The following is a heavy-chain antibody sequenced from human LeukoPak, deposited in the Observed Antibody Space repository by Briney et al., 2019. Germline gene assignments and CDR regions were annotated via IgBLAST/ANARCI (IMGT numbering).Heavy chain of an antibody. CDR3: ARVRIVGSTYDAFDI. D-gene: IGHD1-26*01. CDR1: GFFLSTHW. V-gene: IGHV3-7*02. CDR2: IKDNGSEK. Sequence: PAGSLSLCCAASGFFLSTHWMAWVRQARRKGLEWVANIKDNGSEKYERDSVRGRFSISRDNAKSTLFLQMNSLRGEDTAVYCCARVRIVGSTYDAFDIWGQGTMVTVSS. J-gene: IGHJ3*02.